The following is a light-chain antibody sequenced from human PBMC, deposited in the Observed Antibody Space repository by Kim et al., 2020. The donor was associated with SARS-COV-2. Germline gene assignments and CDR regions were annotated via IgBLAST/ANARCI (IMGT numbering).Light chain of an antibody. V-gene: IGKV3-20*01. J-gene: IGKJ4*01. CDR2: GAS. Sequence: PRQRATPSSSASRSGSSSYLAWYQKKPGQAPRLRFYGASSRATGIPDRFSGGGAGTDLTPTISRLEPEEFAVYFSQQYGSAPVALGGGT. CDR1: RSGSSSY. CDR3: QQYGSAPVA.